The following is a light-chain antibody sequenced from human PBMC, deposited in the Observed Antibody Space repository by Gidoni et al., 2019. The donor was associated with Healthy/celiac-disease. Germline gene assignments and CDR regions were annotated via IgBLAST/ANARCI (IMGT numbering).Light chain of an antibody. J-gene: IGLJ2*01. V-gene: IGLV3-1*01. CDR1: KLGDKY. CDR3: QAWDSSTVV. CDR2: QDS. Sequence: SYELTQPPSVSVSPGQTASITCSGDKLGDKYACWYQQKPGKYSVLVIDQDSKRPSGIPERFSGSNSGNTATLTISGTQAMDEDDYYCQAWDSSTVVFGGGTKLTVL.